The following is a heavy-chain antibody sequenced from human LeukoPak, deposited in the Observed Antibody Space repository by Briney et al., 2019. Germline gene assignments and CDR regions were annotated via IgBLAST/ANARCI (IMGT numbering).Heavy chain of an antibody. V-gene: IGHV3-33*01. D-gene: IGHD1-14*01. CDR1: GFTFSSFG. CDR3: TRGVGHNPFFDI. Sequence: SGGSLRLSCAASGFTFSSFGMHWVRQAPGKGLEWVAVIWYDGSKEYYADSVKGRFTISRDNSKNTMYLQMNSLRGEDTAVYYCTRGVGHNPFFDIWGQGTTATVSS. CDR2: IWYDGSKE. J-gene: IGHJ3*02.